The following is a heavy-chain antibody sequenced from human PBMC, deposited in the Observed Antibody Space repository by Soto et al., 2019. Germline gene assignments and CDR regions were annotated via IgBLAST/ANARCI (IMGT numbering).Heavy chain of an antibody. V-gene: IGHV4-59*01. CDR3: ARGDDFGGLKHDWFDP. J-gene: IGHJ5*02. Sequence: SETLSLTCTVSGGSISNYYWTWIRQPPGKRPEWIGNIYYSGSTNYNPSLKSRVTISVDTSKNQFSLKLTSVTAADTAVYYCARGDDFGGLKHDWFDPWGQGTLVTVSS. D-gene: IGHD3-10*01. CDR1: GGSISNYY. CDR2: IYYSGST.